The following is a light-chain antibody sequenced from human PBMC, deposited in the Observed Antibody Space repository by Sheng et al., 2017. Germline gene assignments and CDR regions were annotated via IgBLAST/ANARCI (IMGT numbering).Light chain of an antibody. J-gene: IGKJ1*01. V-gene: IGKV3-15*01. CDR2: DAA. CDR3: QQYSNWPQT. CDR1: QNIKRQ. Sequence: EIVLTQSPATLSVSPGERATLSCRASQNIKRQLGWYQQKPGQAPRFLIYDAAARAAAIPDRFSASGSGTEFTLTISSVQSEDFAVYYCQQYSNWPQTLGQGTRVDLK.